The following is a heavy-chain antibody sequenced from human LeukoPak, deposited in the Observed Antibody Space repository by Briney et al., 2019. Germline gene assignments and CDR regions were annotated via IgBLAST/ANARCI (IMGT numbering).Heavy chain of an antibody. CDR3: ARAWYNWNNFSYYDYYMDV. D-gene: IGHD1/OR15-1a*01. Sequence: PGGSLRLSCAASGFTFSSYAMSWVRQAPGKGLEWVSAISGSGGSTYYADSVKGRFTISRDNSKNTLYLQMNSLRAEDTAVYYCARAWYNWNNFSYYDYYMDVWGKGTTVTVSS. J-gene: IGHJ6*03. CDR1: GFTFSSYA. CDR2: ISGSGGST. V-gene: IGHV3-23*01.